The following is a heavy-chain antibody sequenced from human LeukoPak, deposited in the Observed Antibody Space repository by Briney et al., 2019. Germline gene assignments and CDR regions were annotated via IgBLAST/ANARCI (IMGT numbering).Heavy chain of an antibody. J-gene: IGHJ6*02. Sequence: PGGSLRLSCAASGFTFSSYSMNWVRQAPGKRREWVSSISSSSSYIYYADSVKGRFTISRDNAKNSLYLQMNSLRAEDTAVYYCASLWFGEPPTGMDVWGQGTTVTVSS. CDR1: GFTFSSYS. D-gene: IGHD3-10*01. V-gene: IGHV3-21*01. CDR2: ISSSSSYI. CDR3: ASLWFGEPPTGMDV.